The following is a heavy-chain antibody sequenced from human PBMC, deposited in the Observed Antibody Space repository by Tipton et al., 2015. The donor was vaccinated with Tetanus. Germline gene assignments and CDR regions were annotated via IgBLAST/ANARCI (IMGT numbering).Heavy chain of an antibody. V-gene: IGHV3-21*01. D-gene: IGHD3-3*01. J-gene: IGHJ5*02. CDR1: GFIFSSYT. Sequence: SLRLSCGVSGFIFSSYTMNWVRQSPGKGLEWISSISSTSGYIYYADSMKGRFTISRDNAKNSLYLQMNSLRDEDTAIYYCARDFRPIFGVAQPFDPWGQGTLVTVSS. CDR2: ISSTSGYI. CDR3: ARDFRPIFGVAQPFDP.